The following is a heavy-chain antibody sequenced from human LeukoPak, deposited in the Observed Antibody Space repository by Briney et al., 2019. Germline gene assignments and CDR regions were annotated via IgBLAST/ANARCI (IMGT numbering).Heavy chain of an antibody. Sequence: PGGSLRLSCAASGFTFSSYWMHWVRHAPGKGLVWVSRINSDGSSTSYADSVKGRFTISRDNAKNTLYLQMNSLRAEDTSVYYCARERGSPSRGYSYGAWGQGTLVTVSS. CDR1: GFTFSSYW. V-gene: IGHV3-74*01. CDR3: ARERGSPSRGYSYGA. D-gene: IGHD5-18*01. CDR2: INSDGSST. J-gene: IGHJ5*02.